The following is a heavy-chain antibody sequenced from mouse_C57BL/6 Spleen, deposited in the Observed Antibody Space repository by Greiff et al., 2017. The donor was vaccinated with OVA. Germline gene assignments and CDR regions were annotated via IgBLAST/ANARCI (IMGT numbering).Heavy chain of an antibody. CDR1: GYTFTSYW. Sequence: VQLQQPGAELVRPGPSVKLSCKASGYTFTSYWMHWVKQRPGQGLEWIGVIDPSDSYTNYNQKFKGKATLTVDTSSSTAYMQLSSLTSEDSAVYYCARNWDDWGQGTTLTVSS. D-gene: IGHD4-1*01. CDR3: ARNWDD. J-gene: IGHJ2*01. V-gene: IGHV1-59*01. CDR2: IDPSDSYT.